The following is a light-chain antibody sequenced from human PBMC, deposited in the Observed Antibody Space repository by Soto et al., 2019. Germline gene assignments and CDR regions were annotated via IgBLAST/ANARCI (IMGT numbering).Light chain of an antibody. Sequence: EIVMTQSPATLSLSPWEIATPSCRASESVSTNLAWYQQRAGQAPRLLIYGASTRATGIPARFSGSGSGTDFTLTISSLHPEDFATYYCQQSYSTPHTFGGGTKVDIK. J-gene: IGKJ4*02. CDR2: GAS. CDR3: QQSYSTPHT. CDR1: ESVSTN. V-gene: IGKV3-15*01.